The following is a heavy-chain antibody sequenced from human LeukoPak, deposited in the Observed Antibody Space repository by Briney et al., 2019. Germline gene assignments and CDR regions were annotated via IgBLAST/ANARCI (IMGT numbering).Heavy chain of an antibody. V-gene: IGHV4-4*07. CDR3: ARGSGRYSSSWGDAFDI. D-gene: IGHD6-13*01. J-gene: IGHJ3*02. CDR1: GGSLSSYY. CDR2: SYTSGST. Sequence: SETLSLTCTVSGGSLSSYYWSWIRQPAGKGLEWIGRSYTSGSTNYNPSLNSRVTMSVDTSKNQFSPQLSSVPAADTAVYYCARGSGRYSSSWGDAFDIWGQGTMVTVSS.